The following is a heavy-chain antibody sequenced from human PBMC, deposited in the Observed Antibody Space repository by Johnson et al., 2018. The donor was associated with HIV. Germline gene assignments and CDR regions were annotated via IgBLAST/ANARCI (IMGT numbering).Heavy chain of an antibody. J-gene: IGHJ3*02. Sequence: EVQLVESGGGLVQPGGSLRLSCAASGFTFSSYWMSWVRQAPGKGLEWVANIKKDGSEKNYADSVQGQFTISRDNSKNTLFLHMNSLGAEDTAVYYCAKGRLGVAFDIWGQGTMVTVSS. V-gene: IGHV3-7*01. CDR3: AKGRLGVAFDI. CDR1: GFTFSSYW. D-gene: IGHD3-16*01. CDR2: IKKDGSEK.